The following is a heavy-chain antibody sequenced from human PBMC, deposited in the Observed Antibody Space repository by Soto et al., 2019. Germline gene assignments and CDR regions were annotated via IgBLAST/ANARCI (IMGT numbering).Heavy chain of an antibody. CDR1: GFTFSTYA. Sequence: QVQLVESGGGVVQPGRSLRLSCAASGFTFSTYALHWVGQAPGKGLEWVATVTSDGSNKYHADSVEGRFTISRDDSKNTLYLQLNSLRAEDTAVYYCGRITLKTSVDTFDFWGQGTMVTVSS. V-gene: IGHV3-30-3*01. CDR2: VTSDGSNK. CDR3: GRITLKTSVDTFDF. D-gene: IGHD3-22*01. J-gene: IGHJ3*01.